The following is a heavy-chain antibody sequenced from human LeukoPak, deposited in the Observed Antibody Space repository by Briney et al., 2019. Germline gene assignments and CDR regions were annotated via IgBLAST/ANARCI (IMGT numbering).Heavy chain of an antibody. V-gene: IGHV1-3*01. CDR1: GYTFSTYA. D-gene: IGHD2-2*01. CDR3: ARSTCSSTRCLLNWFDP. Sequence: ASVKVSCKASGYTFSTYAMHWVRQAPGQRLEWVGWINVGNGNTKYSQKFQGRVTITRDTLASTAYMELSSLRSEDTAVYYCARSTCSSTRCLLNWFDPWGQGTLVTVSS. CDR2: INVGNGNT. J-gene: IGHJ5*02.